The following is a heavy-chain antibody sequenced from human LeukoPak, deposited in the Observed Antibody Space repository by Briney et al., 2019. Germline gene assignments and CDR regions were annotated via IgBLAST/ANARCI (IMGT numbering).Heavy chain of an antibody. J-gene: IGHJ5*02. CDR2: IGSDANYK. Sequence: GGSLRLSCAASGFTFSYYGLDWVRQAPGKGLEWVAFIGSDANYKHNADSVKGRFTISRDNTKNTLYLEMSRLRAEDTAVYYCAKGLAYDRSDYLNWFDPWGQGTLVTVSS. V-gene: IGHV3-30*02. CDR1: GFTFSYYG. CDR3: AKGLAYDRSDYLNWFDP. D-gene: IGHD3-22*01.